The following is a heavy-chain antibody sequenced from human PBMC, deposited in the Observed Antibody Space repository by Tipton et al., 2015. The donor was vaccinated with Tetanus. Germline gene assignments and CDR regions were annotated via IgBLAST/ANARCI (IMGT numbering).Heavy chain of an antibody. V-gene: IGHV3-11*01. CDR3: ARDYGRYCSGGSCNEHYGMDV. J-gene: IGHJ6*02. CDR2: ISSSGSTI. Sequence: SLRLSCAASGFTFSDYYMSWIRQAPGKGLEWVSYISSSGSTIYYADSVKGRFTISRDNAKNSLYLQMNSLRAEDTAVYYCARDYGRYCSGGSCNEHYGMDVWGQGTTVTVSS. CDR1: GFTFSDYY. D-gene: IGHD2-15*01.